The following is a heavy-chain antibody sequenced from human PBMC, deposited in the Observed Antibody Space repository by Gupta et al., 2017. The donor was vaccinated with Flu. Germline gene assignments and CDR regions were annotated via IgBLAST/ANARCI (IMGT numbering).Heavy chain of an antibody. CDR1: GFTFSSYS. CDR3: ARAYIAARPLS. J-gene: IGHJ4*02. D-gene: IGHD6-6*01. Sequence: EVQLVESGGGLVQPGGSLRLSCAASGFTFSSYSMNWVRQAPGKGLEWVSYISSSSSTIYYADSVKGRFTISRDNAKNSLYLQMNSLRAEDTAVYYCARAYIAARPLSWGQGTLVTVSS. CDR2: ISSSSSTI. V-gene: IGHV3-48*01.